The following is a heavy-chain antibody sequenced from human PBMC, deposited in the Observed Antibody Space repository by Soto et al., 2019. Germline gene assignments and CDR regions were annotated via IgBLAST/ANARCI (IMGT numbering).Heavy chain of an antibody. Sequence: QVQLVQSGAEVKKPGSSVKVSCKASGGTFSSYAISWVRQAPGQGLEWMGGIIPIFGTANYAQKFQGRGSITAHESTSTAYMGLRSLRSEDTAVYYCASSRLSRVVAATQHWGQGTLVTVSS. CDR3: ASSRLSRVVAATQH. V-gene: IGHV1-69*12. D-gene: IGHD2-15*01. CDR2: IIPIFGTA. CDR1: GGTFSSYA. J-gene: IGHJ1*01.